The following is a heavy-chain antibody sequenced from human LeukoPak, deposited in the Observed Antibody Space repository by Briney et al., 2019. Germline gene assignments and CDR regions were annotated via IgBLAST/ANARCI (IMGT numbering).Heavy chain of an antibody. CDR3: ASVVPAARADAFDI. Sequence: RASVKVSCKASGYTFSTYGISWVRQAPGQGLEWMGWISGYNGNTNYAQKLQGRVTMTTDTSTSTAYMELRSLRSDDTAVYYCASVVPAARADAFDIWGQGTMVTVSS. D-gene: IGHD2-2*01. V-gene: IGHV1-18*01. CDR2: ISGYNGNT. J-gene: IGHJ3*02. CDR1: GYTFSTYG.